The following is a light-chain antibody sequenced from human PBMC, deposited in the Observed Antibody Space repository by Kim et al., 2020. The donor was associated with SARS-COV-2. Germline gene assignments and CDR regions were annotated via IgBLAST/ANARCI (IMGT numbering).Light chain of an antibody. CDR2: QDT. CDR3: QAWDISTVV. V-gene: IGLV3-1*01. J-gene: IGLJ2*01. CDR1: KLGDKY. Sequence: SYELTQPPSVSVSPGQTASITCSGDKLGDKYACWYQQKQGQSPVLVIYQDTKRPSGIPERFSGSNSGNTATLTISGTQAMDEADYYCQAWDISTVVFGGG.